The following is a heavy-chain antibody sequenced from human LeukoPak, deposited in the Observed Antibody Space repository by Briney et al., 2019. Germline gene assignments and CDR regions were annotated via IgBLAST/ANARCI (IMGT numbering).Heavy chain of an antibody. CDR1: GFTLRHSA. CDR2: NDLDSSHI. V-gene: IGHV3-21*01. CDR3: ARDPERYLRVGHYDY. Sequence: VGCLRLSCADSGFTLRHSALTLVRQAPGARLEGASSNDLDSSHIYYGASVRGRFTISRDNARNSLYLQRNSLRGEDTAVYYCARDPERYLRVGHYDYWGQGTRVAVSS. J-gene: IGHJ4*02. D-gene: IGHD3-16*01.